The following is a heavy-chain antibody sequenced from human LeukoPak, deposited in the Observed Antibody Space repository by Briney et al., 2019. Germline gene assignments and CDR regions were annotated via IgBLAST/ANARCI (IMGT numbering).Heavy chain of an antibody. CDR3: ARLLAYGSGAEAFDY. D-gene: IGHD3-10*01. V-gene: IGHV3-7*01. J-gene: IGHJ4*02. CDR1: GFSFSSYW. Sequence: GGSLRLSCAASGFSFSSYWMTWIRQAPGKGLEWVANIKEDGTEKYYVDSVKGRFTISRDNARSSLYLQMNSPRAGDTAVYYCARLLAYGSGAEAFDYWGQGTLVTVSS. CDR2: IKEDGTEK.